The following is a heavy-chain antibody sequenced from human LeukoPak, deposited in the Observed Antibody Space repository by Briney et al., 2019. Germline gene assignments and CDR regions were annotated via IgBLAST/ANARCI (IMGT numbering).Heavy chain of an antibody. Sequence: SETLSLTCAVYGGSFSGYYWSWIRQPPGKGLEWIGEINHSGSTNYNPSLKSRVTISVDTSKNQFSLKLNSVTAADTAVYYCAILAPEPLDYWGQGTLVTVSS. J-gene: IGHJ4*02. CDR2: INHSGST. D-gene: IGHD1-14*01. V-gene: IGHV4-34*01. CDR1: GGSFSGYY. CDR3: AILAPEPLDY.